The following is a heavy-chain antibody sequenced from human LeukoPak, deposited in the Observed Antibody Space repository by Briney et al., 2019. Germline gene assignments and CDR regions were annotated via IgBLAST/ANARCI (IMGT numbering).Heavy chain of an antibody. CDR1: GGSFSGYY. V-gene: IGHV4-34*01. CDR2: INHSGST. D-gene: IGHD1-26*01. Sequence: SETLSLTCAVYGGSFSGYYWSWIRQPPGKGLEWIGEINHSGSTNYNPSLKSRVTISVDTSKNQFSLKLSSVTAADTAVYYCARGPRRIRTRTAYSGSSYFDYWGQGTLVTVSS. CDR3: ARGPRRIRTRTAYSGSSYFDY. J-gene: IGHJ4*02.